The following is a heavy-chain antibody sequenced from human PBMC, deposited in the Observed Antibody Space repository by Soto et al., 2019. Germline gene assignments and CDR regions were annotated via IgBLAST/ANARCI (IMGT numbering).Heavy chain of an antibody. D-gene: IGHD3-22*01. CDR3: ASTNYYDTSGHPNGFDP. CDR1: GYTFTSYD. V-gene: IGHV1-8*01. Sequence: ASVKVSCKASGYTFTSYDINWVRQATGQGLEWMGWMNPNSGNTGYAQKFQGRVTMTRNTSISTAYMELSSLRSEDTAVYYCASTNYYDTSGHPNGFDPWGQGTLVTVSS. CDR2: MNPNSGNT. J-gene: IGHJ5*02.